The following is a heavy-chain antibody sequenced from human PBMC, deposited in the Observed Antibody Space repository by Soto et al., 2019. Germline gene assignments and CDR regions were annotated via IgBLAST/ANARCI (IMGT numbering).Heavy chain of an antibody. D-gene: IGHD6-13*01. Sequence: QVQVQESGPGLVKPSETLSLTCTVSGGSISNHYWSWIRQSPGKGLEWIANIYHSGTTNYNLSLMGRVTISIDSSTNQVSLKLNSVTAADTAVYYCARGGYRTLAWFDPWGQGTLVTVSS. CDR3: ARGGYRTLAWFDP. CDR2: IYHSGTT. CDR1: GGSISNHY. V-gene: IGHV4-59*11. J-gene: IGHJ5*02.